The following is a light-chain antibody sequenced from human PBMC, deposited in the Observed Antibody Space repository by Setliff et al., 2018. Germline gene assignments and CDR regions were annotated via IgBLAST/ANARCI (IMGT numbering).Light chain of an antibody. CDR1: SSDVGNYNR. V-gene: IGLV2-18*01. J-gene: IGLJ1*01. CDR2: DVT. CDR3: SIHRSRGDG. Sequence: QSALAQPPSVSGSRGQSVTISCTGTSSDVGNYNRVSWYQQPPGKAPKLIIYDVTTRPSGVSNRFSGSKSGNTASLTISGLQAEDESDYYCSIHRSRGDGFGTGTKVTVL.